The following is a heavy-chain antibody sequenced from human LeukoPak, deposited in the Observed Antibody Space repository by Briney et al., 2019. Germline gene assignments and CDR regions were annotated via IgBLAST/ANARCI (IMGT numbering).Heavy chain of an antibody. D-gene: IGHD3-22*01. CDR1: GGSISSGGYY. V-gene: IGHV4-31*03. Sequence: EASQTLSLTCTVSGGSISSGGYYWSWIRQHPGKGLEWIGYIYYSGSTYYNPSLKSRVTISVDTSKNQFSLKLSSVTAADTAVYYCARVIEPSRYFDYWGQGTLVTVSS. CDR2: IYYSGST. J-gene: IGHJ4*02. CDR3: ARVIEPSRYFDY.